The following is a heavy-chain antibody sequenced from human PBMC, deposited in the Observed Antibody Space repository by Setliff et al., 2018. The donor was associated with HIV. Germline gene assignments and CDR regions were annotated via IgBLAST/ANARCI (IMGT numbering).Heavy chain of an antibody. CDR1: GFTFSSYG. V-gene: IGHV3-30*02. Sequence: GGSLRLSCAASGFTFSSYGMHWVRQAPGKGLEWVAFIRYDGSNKYYADSVKGRFTISRDNSKNTVYLQMNSLSAEDTAVFYCVKDGVRALTRKESKYFQYWGQGTLVTVSS. D-gene: IGHD3-16*01. J-gene: IGHJ1*01. CDR3: VKDGVRALTRKESKYFQY. CDR2: IRYDGSNK.